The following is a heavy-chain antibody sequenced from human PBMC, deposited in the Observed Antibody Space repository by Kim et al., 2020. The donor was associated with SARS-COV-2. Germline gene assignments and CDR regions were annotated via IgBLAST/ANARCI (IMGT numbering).Heavy chain of an antibody. V-gene: IGHV1-3*01. D-gene: IGHD6-13*01. CDR2: INAGNGNT. Sequence: ASVKVSCKASVYTFTSYAMHWVRQAPGQRLEWMGWINAGNGNTKYSQKFQGRVTITRDTSASTAYMELSSLRSEDTAVYYCARDHNGAAAVDYFDYWGQGTLVTVSS. CDR1: VYTFTSYA. J-gene: IGHJ4*02. CDR3: ARDHNGAAAVDYFDY.